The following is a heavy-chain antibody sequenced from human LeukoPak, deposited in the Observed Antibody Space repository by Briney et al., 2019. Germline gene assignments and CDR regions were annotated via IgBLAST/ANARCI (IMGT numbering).Heavy chain of an antibody. J-gene: IGHJ3*02. CDR2: IKQDGSEK. D-gene: IGHD2-2*03. V-gene: IGHV3-7*01. CDR3: AKDIGYCSSTSCYRRAFDI. CDR1: GFTFSSYW. Sequence: GGSLRLSCAASGFTFSSYWMSWVRQAPGKGLEWVANIKQDGSEKYYVDSVKGRFTISRDNSKNTLYLQMNSLRAEDTAVYYCAKDIGYCSSTSCYRRAFDIWGQGTMVTVSS.